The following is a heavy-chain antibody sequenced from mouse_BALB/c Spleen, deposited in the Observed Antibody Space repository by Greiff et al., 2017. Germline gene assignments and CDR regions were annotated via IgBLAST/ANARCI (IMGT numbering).Heavy chain of an antibody. D-gene: IGHD2-3*01. J-gene: IGHJ2*01. CDR2: ISDGGSYT. V-gene: IGHV5-4*02. CDR3: ARNRGYDGYYFDY. CDR1: GFTFSDYY. Sequence: EVKLMESGGGLVKPGGSLKLSCAASGFTFSDYYMYWVRQTPEKRLEWVATISDGGSYTYYPDSVKGRFTISRDNAKNNLYLQMSSLKSEDTAMYYCARNRGYDGYYFDYGGQGTTLTVAS.